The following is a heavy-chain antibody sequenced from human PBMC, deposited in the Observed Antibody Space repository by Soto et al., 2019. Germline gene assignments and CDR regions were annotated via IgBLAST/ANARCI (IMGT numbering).Heavy chain of an antibody. J-gene: IGHJ4*02. CDR2: ISHSGSFI. Sequence: QVQLVESGGNLVKPGGSLRLSCAASGFSISDYYMNWIRQAPGKGLEWVSHISHSGSFISYADSVKGRFTISRDNAKNALYLQMNSLRAEDTAVYYCASAPPTAMDLFAYWGQGTLVTVSS. CDR3: ASAPPTAMDLFAY. D-gene: IGHD5-18*01. CDR1: GFSISDYY. V-gene: IGHV3-11*01.